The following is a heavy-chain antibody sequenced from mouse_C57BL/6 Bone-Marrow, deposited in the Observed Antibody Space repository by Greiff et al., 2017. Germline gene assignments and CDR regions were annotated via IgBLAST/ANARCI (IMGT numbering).Heavy chain of an antibody. CDR1: GYTFTRYG. V-gene: IGHV1-81*01. CDR3: ASLALWYFDV. D-gene: IGHD6-1*01. Sequence: VQLQQSGAELARPGASVKLSCKASGYTFTRYGISWVKQRTGQGLEWIGEIYPRSGNTYYNEKFKGKATLTADKSSSTAYMELRSLTSEDSAVYFCASLALWYFDVWGTGTTVTVSS. CDR2: IYPRSGNT. J-gene: IGHJ1*03.